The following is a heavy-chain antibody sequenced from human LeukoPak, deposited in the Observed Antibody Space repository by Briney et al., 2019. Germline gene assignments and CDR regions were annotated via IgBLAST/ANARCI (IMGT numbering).Heavy chain of an antibody. CDR1: GFTFSSYA. CDR3: ARGYSYGTSRYYYGMDV. Sequence: PGGSLRLSCAASGFTFSSYAMHWVRQAPGKGLEWVAVISYDGSDKYYADSVKGRFTISRDNSKNTLYLQMNSQRAEDTAVYYCARGYSYGTSRYYYGMDVWGQGTTVTVSS. D-gene: IGHD5-18*01. V-gene: IGHV3-30-3*01. CDR2: ISYDGSDK. J-gene: IGHJ6*02.